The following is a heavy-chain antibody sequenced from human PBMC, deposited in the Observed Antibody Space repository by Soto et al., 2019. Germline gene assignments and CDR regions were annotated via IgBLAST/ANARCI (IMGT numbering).Heavy chain of an antibody. J-gene: IGHJ6*02. Sequence: GGSLRLSCAASGFTFSSYGMHWVRQAPGKGLEWVAVISYDGSNKYYADSVKGRFTISRDNSKNTLYLQMNSLRAEDTAVYYCAKETYYDFWSGPYYYGMDVWGQGTTVTVSS. CDR1: GFTFSSYG. D-gene: IGHD3-3*01. CDR3: AKETYYDFWSGPYYYGMDV. V-gene: IGHV3-30*18. CDR2: ISYDGSNK.